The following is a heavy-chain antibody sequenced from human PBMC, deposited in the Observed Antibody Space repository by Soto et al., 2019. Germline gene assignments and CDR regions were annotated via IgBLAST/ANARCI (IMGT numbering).Heavy chain of an antibody. V-gene: IGHV1-69*12. CDR1: GGTFSSYA. Sequence: QVQLVQSGAEVKKPGSSVKVSCKASGGTFSSYAISWVRQAPGQGLEWMGGIIPIFGTADYAQKFQGRVTITEDESTSTAYMELSSLRSEDTAVYYCASHCGGDCYSRSPPYYYYGMEVWGQGTTVTVSS. J-gene: IGHJ6*02. CDR2: IIPIFGTA. CDR3: ASHCGGDCYSRSPPYYYYGMEV. D-gene: IGHD2-21*02.